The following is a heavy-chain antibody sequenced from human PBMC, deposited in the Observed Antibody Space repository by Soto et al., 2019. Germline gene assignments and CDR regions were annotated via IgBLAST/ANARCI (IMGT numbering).Heavy chain of an antibody. Sequence: LRLSCAASGFSVSNYGMHWVRQAPGKGLEWVAAISYDGTNKYYGDSVRGRLTISRDNSKNTLYLQMSSLRADDTAVYYCARDPSATGTYYADWGQGTLVTVSS. D-gene: IGHD1-26*01. V-gene: IGHV3-30*03. CDR2: ISYDGTNK. CDR1: GFSVSNYG. CDR3: ARDPSATGTYYAD. J-gene: IGHJ4*02.